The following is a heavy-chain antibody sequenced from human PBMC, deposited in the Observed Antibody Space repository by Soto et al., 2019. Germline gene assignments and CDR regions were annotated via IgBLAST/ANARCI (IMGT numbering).Heavy chain of an antibody. Sequence: EVQLVESGGGLIQPGGSLRLSCAVSGFTVSNNYMSWVRQAPGKGLEGVSVIYSGGYTAYGDSVKGRFTISRDNSKNTLYLKMNSPGADVAALFSGATGPGGGGYWGQGTLVTVSS. V-gene: IGHV3-53*01. J-gene: IGHJ4*02. D-gene: IGHD3-10*01. CDR1: GFTVSNNY. CDR2: IYSGGYT. CDR3: ATGPGGGGY.